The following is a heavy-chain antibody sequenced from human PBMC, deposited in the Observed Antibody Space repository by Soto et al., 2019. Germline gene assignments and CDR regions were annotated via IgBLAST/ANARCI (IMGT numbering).Heavy chain of an antibody. V-gene: IGHV4-4*02. Sequence: PSETLSLTCAVSGGSISSSNWWSWVRQPPGKGLEWIGEIYHSGSTNYNPSLKSRVTISVDKSKNQFSLKLSSVTAADTAVYYCARVIPRVGYYYGMDVWGQGTTVTVSS. D-gene: IGHD2-15*01. CDR3: ARVIPRVGYYYGMDV. J-gene: IGHJ6*02. CDR1: GGSISSSNW. CDR2: IYHSGST.